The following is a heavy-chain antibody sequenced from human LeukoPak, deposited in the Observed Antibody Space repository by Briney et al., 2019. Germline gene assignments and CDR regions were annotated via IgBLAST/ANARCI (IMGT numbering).Heavy chain of an antibody. D-gene: IGHD6-19*01. CDR1: GGSISSSSYY. CDR3: ARQGRSGWYKLGYFDY. Sequence: SETLSLTCSVSGGSISSSSYYWGWIRQPPGRGLEWIGSIYYSGSTYYNPSLKSRVTISVDTSKNQFSLKLSSVTAADTAVYYCARQGRSGWYKLGYFDYWGQGTLLTVSS. CDR2: IYYSGST. J-gene: IGHJ4*02. V-gene: IGHV4-39*01.